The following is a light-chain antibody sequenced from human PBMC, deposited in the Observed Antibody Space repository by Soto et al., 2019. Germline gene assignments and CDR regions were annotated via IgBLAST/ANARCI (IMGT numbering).Light chain of an antibody. CDR3: QSYDSSLSGSHVV. Sequence: SVLTQPPSVSGAPGQRVTISCTGSSSNIGAGYDVHWYQQLPGTAPKLLIYGNSNRPSGVPDRFSGSKSGTSASLAITGLQAEDEADYYCQSYDSSLSGSHVVFGGGTKVTVL. CDR2: GNS. CDR1: SSNIGAGYD. J-gene: IGLJ2*01. V-gene: IGLV1-40*01.